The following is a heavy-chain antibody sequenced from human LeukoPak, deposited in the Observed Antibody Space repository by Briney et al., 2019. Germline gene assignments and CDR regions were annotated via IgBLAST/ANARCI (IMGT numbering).Heavy chain of an antibody. D-gene: IGHD3-9*01. J-gene: IGHJ5*02. Sequence: SQTLSLTCTVSGGSISSGDYYWSWLRQPPGKGLEWIGYIYYSGSTYYNPSLKRRVTISVDTSKNQFSLKLSFVTAADTAVYYCASTYYDILTGPGRFDHWGQGTLVTVSS. CDR1: GGSISSGDYY. CDR3: ASTYYDILTGPGRFDH. V-gene: IGHV4-30-4*01. CDR2: IYYSGST.